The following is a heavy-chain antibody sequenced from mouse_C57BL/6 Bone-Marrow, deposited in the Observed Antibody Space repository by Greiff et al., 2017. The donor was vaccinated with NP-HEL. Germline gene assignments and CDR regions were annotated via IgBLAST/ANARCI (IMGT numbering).Heavy chain of an antibody. V-gene: IGHV8-8*01. CDR3: ARVRLAWFDY. CDR1: GYSLSTFGMG. J-gene: IGHJ2*01. Sequence: QVTLKESGPGILQPSQTLSLTCSFSGYSLSTFGMGVGWIRQPSGKGLEWLAHIWWDDDKYYNPVLKSRLTISKDTSKNQVILKIANVDTADTATYYCARVRLAWFDYWGQGTTLTVSS. CDR2: IWWDDDK.